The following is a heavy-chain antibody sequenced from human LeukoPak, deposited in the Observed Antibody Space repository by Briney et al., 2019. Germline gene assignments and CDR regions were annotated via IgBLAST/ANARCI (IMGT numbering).Heavy chain of an antibody. CDR2: ISGSGIST. CDR1: GFTFSSYA. Sequence: PGRSLRLSCAASGFTFSSYAMSWVRQAPGKGLEWVSGISGSGISTYYADSVKGRFTISRDSSKNTLYLQMNSLRAEDTAIYYCAKARSYGYFDYWGQGTLVTVSS. J-gene: IGHJ4*02. V-gene: IGHV3-23*01. D-gene: IGHD5-18*01. CDR3: AKARSYGYFDY.